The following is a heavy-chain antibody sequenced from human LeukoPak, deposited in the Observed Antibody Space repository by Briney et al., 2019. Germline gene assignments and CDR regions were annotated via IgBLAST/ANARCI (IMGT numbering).Heavy chain of an antibody. J-gene: IGHJ4*02. V-gene: IGHV3-48*01. Sequence: GGSLRLSCAASGFTFSSYSMNWVRQAPGKGLEWVSYISSSSSTIYYADSVKGRFTISRDNAKNSLYLQMNSLRAEDTAVYYCARDLYYPIDYWGQGTLVTVSS. CDR1: GFTFSSYS. CDR3: ARDLYYPIDY. D-gene: IGHD3-16*01. CDR2: ISSSSSTI.